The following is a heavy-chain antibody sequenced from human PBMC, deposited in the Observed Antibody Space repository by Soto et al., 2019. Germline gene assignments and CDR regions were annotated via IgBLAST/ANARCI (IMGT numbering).Heavy chain of an antibody. CDR3: AKDPEVVVTAPDY. D-gene: IGHD2-21*02. V-gene: IGHV3-23*01. Sequence: EVQLLESGGGLVQPGGSRRPSVAASGFPLNSYAITWVRQAAGKGLEWVSGISGSGATTYYADSVKGRFTISRDNSKNTLYLQMNSLGAGDTAVYYCAKDPEVVVTAPDYWGQGTLVTVSS. CDR2: ISGSGATT. J-gene: IGHJ4*02. CDR1: GFPLNSYA.